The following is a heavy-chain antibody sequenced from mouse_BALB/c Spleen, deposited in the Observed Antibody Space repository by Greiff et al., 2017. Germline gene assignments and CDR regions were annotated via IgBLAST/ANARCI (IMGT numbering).Heavy chain of an antibody. J-gene: IGHJ3*01. D-gene: IGHD2-12*01. CDR1: GYTFTDYE. CDR3: TRTMYRKGFAY. CDR2: IDPETGGT. V-gene: IGHV1-15*01. Sequence: VKLQQSGAELVRPGASVTLSCKASGYTFTDYEMHWVKQTPVHGLEWIGAIDPETGGTAYNQKFKGKATLTADKSSSTAYMELRSLTSEDSAVYYCTRTMYRKGFAYWGQGTRVTVSA.